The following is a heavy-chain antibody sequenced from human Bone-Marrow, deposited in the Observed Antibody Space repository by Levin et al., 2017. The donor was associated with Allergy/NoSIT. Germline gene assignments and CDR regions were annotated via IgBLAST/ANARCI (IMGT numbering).Heavy chain of an antibody. J-gene: IGHJ6*02. Sequence: VASVKVSCKASGYSFSTYGLAWVRQAPGQGLEWMGWISGHNGFAKYAPKLQGRVTMTTDTSTNTGYMELRSLRSDDTAVYFCARDTYLPGVGVTGPSSEDYYYGMDVWGQGTTVIVSS. CDR3: ARDTYLPGVGVTGPSSEDYYYGMDV. V-gene: IGHV1-18*01. D-gene: IGHD2-21*02. CDR2: ISGHNGFA. CDR1: GYSFSTYG.